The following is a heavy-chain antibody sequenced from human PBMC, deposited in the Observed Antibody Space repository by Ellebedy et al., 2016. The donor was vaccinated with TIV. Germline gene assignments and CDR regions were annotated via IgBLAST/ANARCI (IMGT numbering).Heavy chain of an antibody. D-gene: IGHD6-19*01. CDR3: ARSNAWAGTLYYYGMDV. CDR2: MNPNSGNT. CDR1: GYTFTSYD. V-gene: IGHV1-8*01. J-gene: IGHJ6*02. Sequence: ASVKVSCXASGYTFTSYDINWVRQATGQGLEWMGWMNPNSGNTGYAQKFQGRVTMTRNTSISTAYMELSSLRSEDTAVYYCARSNAWAGTLYYYGMDVWGQGTTVTVSS.